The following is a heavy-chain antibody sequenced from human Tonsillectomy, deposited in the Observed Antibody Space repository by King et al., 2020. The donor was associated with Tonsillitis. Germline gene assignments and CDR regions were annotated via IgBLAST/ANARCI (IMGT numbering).Heavy chain of an antibody. CDR2: ISGSGVST. D-gene: IGHD2-8*01. J-gene: IGHJ4*02. CDR3: AKDHGKGYCTNGVCYNFDY. Sequence: VQLVESGGGLVQPGGSLRLSCAASGFTFSSYAMSWVRQAPGKGLEWVSGISGSGVSTYYADFVKGRFTISRDNSKNTLYLQMNSLRAEDTAVYYCAKDHGKGYCTNGVCYNFDYWGPGTLVTVSS. CDR1: GFTFSSYA. V-gene: IGHV3-23*04.